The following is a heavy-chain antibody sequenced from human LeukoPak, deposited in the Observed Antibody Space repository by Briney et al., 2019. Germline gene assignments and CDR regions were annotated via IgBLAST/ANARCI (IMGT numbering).Heavy chain of an antibody. J-gene: IGHJ5*02. CDR1: GGSISSYY. CDR2: IYYSGST. V-gene: IGHV4-59*08. Sequence: PSETLSLTCTVSGGSISSYYWSWIRQPPGKGLEWIGYIYYSGSTNYNPSLKSRVTISVDTSKNQFSLKLSSVTAADTAVYYCARRLMGYCGGDCYFNWFDPWGQGTLVTVSS. CDR3: ARRLMGYCGGDCYFNWFDP. D-gene: IGHD2-21*02.